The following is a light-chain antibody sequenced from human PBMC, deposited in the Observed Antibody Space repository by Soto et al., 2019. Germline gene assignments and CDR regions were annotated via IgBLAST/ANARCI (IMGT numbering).Light chain of an antibody. J-gene: IGLJ3*02. CDR2: DVD. CDR1: SSDIGGYNH. V-gene: IGLV2-14*03. Sequence: QSALTQPTSVSGSPGQSITISCTGVSSDIGGYNHVSWYQQHPGKVPRLIIYDVDNRPLGVSNRFSGSQSGNMASLTISGLQAEDEDDYYCCAYTARTTLSWMFGGGTKLTVL. CDR3: CAYTARTTLSWM.